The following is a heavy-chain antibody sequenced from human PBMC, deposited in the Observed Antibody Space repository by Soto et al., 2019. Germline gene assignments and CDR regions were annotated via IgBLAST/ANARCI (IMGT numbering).Heavy chain of an antibody. CDR2: IYSSGST. D-gene: IGHD3-16*01. Sequence: GGSLRLSWAASGFTVSSNDMSWVRQAPGNGLEWVSVIYSSGSTYYRDSVKGRFTISRDNSKNRVYLQMNRLRAENPTVHYSARAGKYVLKWFGHW. CDR3: ARAGKYVLKWFGH. V-gene: IGHV3-53*01. CDR1: GFTVSSND. J-gene: IGHJ5*02.